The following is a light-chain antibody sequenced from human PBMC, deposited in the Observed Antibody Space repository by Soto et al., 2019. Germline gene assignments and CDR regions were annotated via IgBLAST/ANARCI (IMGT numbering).Light chain of an antibody. CDR2: GAS. V-gene: IGKV3-15*01. Sequence: EIVMTQSPATLSVSPGERATLSCRASQSVSSNLAWYQQKPGQAPRLLIYGASTRATGIPARFSGSVSGTEVTLTISSLQSEDFAVYYCQQYNNWPFFGQGTRLEIK. J-gene: IGKJ5*01. CDR1: QSVSSN. CDR3: QQYNNWPF.